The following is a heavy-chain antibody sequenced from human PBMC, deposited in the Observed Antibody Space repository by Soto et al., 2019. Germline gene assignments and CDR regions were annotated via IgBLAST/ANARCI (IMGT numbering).Heavy chain of an antibody. Sequence: QVQLQESGPGLVKPSETLSLTCTVSGGSISSYYWSWIRQPPGKGLEWIGYIYYSGSTNYNPSLKSRVTISVYTSKNQFSLKLSSVTAADTAVYYCARAIVVVPAALERANNWFDPWGQGTLVTVSS. CDR1: GGSISSYY. CDR2: IYYSGST. V-gene: IGHV4-59*01. D-gene: IGHD2-2*01. J-gene: IGHJ5*02. CDR3: ARAIVVVPAALERANNWFDP.